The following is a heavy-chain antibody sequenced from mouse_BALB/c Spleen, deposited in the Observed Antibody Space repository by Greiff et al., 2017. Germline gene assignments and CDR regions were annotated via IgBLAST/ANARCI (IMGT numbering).Heavy chain of an antibody. D-gene: IGHD2-3*01. Sequence: VQLKESGPELVKPGASVKMSCKASGYTFTSYVMHWVKQKPGQGLEWIGYINPYNDGTKYNEKFKGKATLTSDKSSSTAYLELSSLTSEDSAVYYCANGYYDYFDYWGQGTTLTVSS. CDR1: GYTFTSYV. CDR2: INPYNDGT. J-gene: IGHJ2*01. V-gene: IGHV1-14*01. CDR3: ANGYYDYFDY.